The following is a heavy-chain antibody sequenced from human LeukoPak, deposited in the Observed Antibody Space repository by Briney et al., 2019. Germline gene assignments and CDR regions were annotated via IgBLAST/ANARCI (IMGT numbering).Heavy chain of an antibody. Sequence: GGSLRPSCAASGFTFSSYSMNWVRQAPGKGLVWVSRINSEGSSTTYADSVKGRFTISRDNAKNTLYLQMNSLRAEDTAVYYCARVGLGVGTNGLDYWGQGTLVTVSS. CDR3: ARVGLGVGTNGLDY. J-gene: IGHJ4*02. D-gene: IGHD2-8*01. CDR1: GFTFSSYS. V-gene: IGHV3-74*01. CDR2: INSEGSST.